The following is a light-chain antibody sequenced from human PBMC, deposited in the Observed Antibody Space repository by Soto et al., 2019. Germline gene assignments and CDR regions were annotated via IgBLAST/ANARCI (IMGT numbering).Light chain of an antibody. CDR2: LGS. J-gene: IGKJ1*01. CDR3: MQALQART. V-gene: IGKV2-28*01. Sequence: DILMTQSPLSLPFTPGEPASISCRSSQSLLHSDGYNYLDWYLQKPGQSPQLLIYLGSNRASGVPDRFSGSGSGTDFTLKISRVEAEDVGIYYCMQALQARTFGQGTKVDI. CDR1: QSLLHSDGYNY.